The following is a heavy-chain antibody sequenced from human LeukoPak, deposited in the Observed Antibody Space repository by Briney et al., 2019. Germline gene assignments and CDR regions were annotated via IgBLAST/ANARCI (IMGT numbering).Heavy chain of an antibody. CDR3: ARERVSSSTWYSTYYYFFYMDF. Sequence: PSETLSLTCTVSDDSITMYYWTWIRQPPGKGLEWIGYVDHTGSTKFNPSLNGRVSISRDTSNNFFSLRLRSVTAADTAVYFCARERVSSSTWYSTYYYFFYMDFWGKGTTATVSS. CDR1: DDSITMYY. J-gene: IGHJ6*03. D-gene: IGHD4-11*01. CDR2: VDHTGST. V-gene: IGHV4-59*01.